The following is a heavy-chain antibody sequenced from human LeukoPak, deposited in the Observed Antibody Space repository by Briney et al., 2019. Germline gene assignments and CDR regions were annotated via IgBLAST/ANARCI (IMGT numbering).Heavy chain of an antibody. CDR2: IKQDGSEK. D-gene: IGHD2/OR15-2a*01. V-gene: IGHV3-7*01. CDR3: ARGFLGRY. J-gene: IGHJ4*02. Sequence: SGGSLRLSCAAPGFTFTSYWMSWVRQAPGKGLEWVANIKQDGSEKYYVDSVKGRFTISRDNAKNSLYLQMNSLRAEDTAVYYCARGFLGRYWGQGTLVTVSS. CDR1: GFTFTSYW.